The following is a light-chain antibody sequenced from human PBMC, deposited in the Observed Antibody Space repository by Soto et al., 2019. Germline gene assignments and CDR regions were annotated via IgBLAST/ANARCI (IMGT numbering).Light chain of an antibody. Sequence: DIVMTQSPLSLPVTPGEPASISCSSSQSLLQSNGYNYLDWYLQKPGQSPQLLIFFGSYRGSGVPDRFRGSGSGTVFTLKIRSGEGEDVWIYYCMQSQQTLTMFGDGTRVEIK. CDR1: QSLLQSNGYNY. CDR3: MQSQQTLTM. CDR2: FGS. V-gene: IGKV2-28*01. J-gene: IGKJ1*01.